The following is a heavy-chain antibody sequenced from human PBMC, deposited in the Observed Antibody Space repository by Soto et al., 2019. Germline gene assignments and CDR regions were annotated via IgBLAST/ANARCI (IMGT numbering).Heavy chain of an antibody. J-gene: IGHJ4*02. Sequence: ESGGGLVQPGGSLRLSCAVSGLTFSTHAMSWVRQAPGKGLDWVSVIAGSDSFTYHADSVRGRFTISRDNSKSTLYLQMNSLRAEDTAVYFCAKGYAGVLDYWGQGTLVTVSS. CDR1: GLTFSTHA. V-gene: IGHV3-23*01. CDR3: AKGYAGVLDY. D-gene: IGHD1-1*01. CDR2: IAGSDSFT.